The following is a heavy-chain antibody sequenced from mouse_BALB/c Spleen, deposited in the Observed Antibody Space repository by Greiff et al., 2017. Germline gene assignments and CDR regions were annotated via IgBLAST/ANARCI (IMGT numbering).Heavy chain of an antibody. V-gene: IGHV3-8*02. Sequence: EVHLVESGPSLVKPSQTLSLTCSVTGDSITSGYWNWIRKFPGNKLEYMGYISYSGSTYYNPSLKSRISITRDTSKNQYYLQLNSVTTEDTATYYCARERTSYYYAMDYWGQGTSVTVSS. CDR1: GDSITSGY. CDR2: ISYSGST. D-gene: IGHD6-1*01. J-gene: IGHJ4*01. CDR3: ARERTSYYYAMDY.